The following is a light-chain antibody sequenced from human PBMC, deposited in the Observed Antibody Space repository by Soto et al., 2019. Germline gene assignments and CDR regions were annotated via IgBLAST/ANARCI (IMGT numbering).Light chain of an antibody. CDR1: QSVSSY. Sequence: EIVLTQSPAILSMSPGERATLSCRASQSVSSYFAWYQQKPGQAPRLLIYDASNRATGVPARFSGSGSGTDFTLFIFSLEPEDFAVYYCQQRRYWPVTFGQGTKVDIK. CDR2: DAS. CDR3: QQRRYWPVT. J-gene: IGKJ1*01. V-gene: IGKV3-11*01.